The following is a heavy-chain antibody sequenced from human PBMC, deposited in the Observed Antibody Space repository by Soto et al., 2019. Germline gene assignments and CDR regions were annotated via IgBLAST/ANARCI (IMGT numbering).Heavy chain of an antibody. CDR3: ALNEKDIVVVMTDDAFDI. D-gene: IGHD2-21*01. CDR2: IIPILGIA. Sequence: ASVKVSCKASGGTFSSYTISWVRQAPGQGLEWMGRIIPILGIANYAQKFQGRVTITADKSTSTAYMELSSLRSEDTAVYYCALNEKDIVVVMTDDAFDIWGQGTMVTVSS. CDR1: GGTFSSYT. V-gene: IGHV1-69*02. J-gene: IGHJ3*02.